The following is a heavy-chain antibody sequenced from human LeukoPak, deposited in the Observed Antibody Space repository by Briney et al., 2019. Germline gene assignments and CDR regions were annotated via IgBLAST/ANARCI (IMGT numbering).Heavy chain of an antibody. V-gene: IGHV3-7*01. CDR2: INQDGSEX. CDR1: GFTFSSYW. Sequence: PGGSLRLSCAASGFTFSSYWMSWVRQAPGKGLEWVANINQDGSEXYYVDSVKGRFTISRDNSKNTLYLQMNSLRAEDTAVYYCAKDNXXXXXSPSHPWGQGTLVTVSS. D-gene: IGHD2-8*01. CDR3: AKDNXXXXXSPSHP. J-gene: IGHJ5*02.